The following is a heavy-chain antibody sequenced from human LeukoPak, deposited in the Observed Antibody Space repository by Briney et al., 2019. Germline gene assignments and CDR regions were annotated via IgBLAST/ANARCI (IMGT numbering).Heavy chain of an antibody. D-gene: IGHD3-22*01. CDR1: GFTFSSYS. CDR3: ARDDSSGYYYQAFDY. J-gene: IGHJ4*02. CDR2: ISSSSSYI. Sequence: SGGSLRLSCAASGFTFSSYSMNWVRQAPGKGLEWVPSISSSSSYIYYADSVKGRFTISRDNAKNSLYLQMNSLRAEDTAVYYCARDDSSGYYYQAFDYWGQGTLVTVSS. V-gene: IGHV3-21*01.